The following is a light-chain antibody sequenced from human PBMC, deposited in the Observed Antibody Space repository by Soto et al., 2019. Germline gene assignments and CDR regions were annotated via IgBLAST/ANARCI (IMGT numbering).Light chain of an antibody. Sequence: SYELTQPPSVSVAPGQTARITCGGNNIGIKSVHWYQQKPGQAPVLVIYYDSDRPSGIPERLSGSNSGNTATLTISRVEAGDEADYYCQVWDSSSEHVVFGGGTKLTVL. CDR3: QVWDSSSEHVV. CDR2: YDS. CDR1: NIGIKS. V-gene: IGLV3-21*04. J-gene: IGLJ2*01.